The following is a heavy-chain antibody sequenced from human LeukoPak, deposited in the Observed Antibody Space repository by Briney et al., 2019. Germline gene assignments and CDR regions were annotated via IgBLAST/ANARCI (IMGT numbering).Heavy chain of an antibody. Sequence: GGSLRLSCAASAFIFSSYGMHWVRQAPGKGLEWLAVISSDGSLKYYADCAKGRFTLSRDNSQNTLYLQMNSLRSEDTAVYSCAKADENYYYYYYLDVWGKGTTVTVSS. CDR2: ISSDGSLK. V-gene: IGHV3-30*19. CDR3: AKADENYYYYYYLDV. CDR1: AFIFSSYG. J-gene: IGHJ6*03.